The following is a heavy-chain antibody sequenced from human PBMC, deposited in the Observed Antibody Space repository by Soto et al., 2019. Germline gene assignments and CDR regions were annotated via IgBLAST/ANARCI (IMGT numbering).Heavy chain of an antibody. CDR1: GFPFTNAW. Sequence: GSLRLSCAASGFPFTNAWINWVRQVPGKGLEWVGRVKSKTDGGSSDYAAPVKGRFAVSRDDSKNIVYLQMNSLKIEDTGVYYCTTDSRTTLPEIRFDYWGHGTQVTVSS. CDR3: TTDSRTTLPEIRFDY. J-gene: IGHJ4*01. D-gene: IGHD1-26*01. CDR2: VKSKTDGGSS. V-gene: IGHV3-15*07.